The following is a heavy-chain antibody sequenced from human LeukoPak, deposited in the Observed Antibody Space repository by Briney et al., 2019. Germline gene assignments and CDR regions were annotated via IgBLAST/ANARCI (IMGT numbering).Heavy chain of an antibody. CDR2: IYTSGST. J-gene: IGHJ4*02. CDR1: GGSISSYY. CDR3: AREGAGATHDY. Sequence: PSETLSLTCTVSGGSISSYYWSWIRQPAGKGLEWIGRIYTSGSTNYTPSLKSRVTMSVDTSKNHFSLKLSSVTAADTAAYYCAREGAGATHDYWGQGTLVTVSS. D-gene: IGHD1-26*01. V-gene: IGHV4-4*07.